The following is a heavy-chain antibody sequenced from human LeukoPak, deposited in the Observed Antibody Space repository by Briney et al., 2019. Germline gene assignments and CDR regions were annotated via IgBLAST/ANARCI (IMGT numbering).Heavy chain of an antibody. V-gene: IGHV4-61*02. CDR2: IYSSGST. Sequence: SETLSLTCTVSGGSISSGSYYWSWIRQPAGKGLEWIGRIYSSGSTNYNPSLKSRVTISVDTSKNQFSLRLRSVTAADTAVYYCTRDETYTSDWQSNHYFYYMDVWGKGTTVTVSS. CDR1: GGSISSGSYY. D-gene: IGHD6-19*01. CDR3: TRDETYTSDWQSNHYFYYMDV. J-gene: IGHJ6*03.